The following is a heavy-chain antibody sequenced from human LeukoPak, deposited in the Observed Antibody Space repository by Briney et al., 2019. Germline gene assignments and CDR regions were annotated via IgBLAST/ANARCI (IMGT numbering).Heavy chain of an antibody. Sequence: PGGSLRLSCAASGFTVSSNYMSWVRQAPGKGLEWVSVIYSGGSTYYADSVKGRFTISRDNSKNTLYLQMNSLRAEDTAVYYCARATASWAARLSKSPYGMDVWGQGTTVTVSS. CDR2: IYSGGST. V-gene: IGHV3-53*01. J-gene: IGHJ6*02. CDR3: ARATASWAARLSKSPYGMDV. CDR1: GFTVSSNY. D-gene: IGHD6-6*01.